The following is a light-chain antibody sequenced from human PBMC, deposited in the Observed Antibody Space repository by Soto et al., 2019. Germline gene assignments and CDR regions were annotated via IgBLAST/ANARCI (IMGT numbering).Light chain of an antibody. V-gene: IGKV3-15*01. Sequence: EIVMTQSPATVSVSPGERATLSCRASQSVNSNLVWYQHKPGQAPRLLIYGASTRATGIPARFSGSGSGTDFTLTISSLQSEAFALYYCQQYNNWLWTFGQGTRVEIK. CDR3: QQYNNWLWT. CDR1: QSVNSN. CDR2: GAS. J-gene: IGKJ1*01.